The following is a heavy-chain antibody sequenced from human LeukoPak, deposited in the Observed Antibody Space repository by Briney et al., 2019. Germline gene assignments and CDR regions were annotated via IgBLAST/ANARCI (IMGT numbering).Heavy chain of an antibody. V-gene: IGHV3-23*01. CDR1: GFTFSSYA. CDR3: AISLPGPYYYDSSAKGY. CDR2: ISGSGGST. D-gene: IGHD3-22*01. J-gene: IGHJ4*02. Sequence: GGSLRLSCAASGFTFSSYAMSWVRQAPGKGLEWVSAISGSGGSTYYADSVKGRFTISRDNSKNTLYLQMNSLRAEDTAVYYCAISLPGPYYYDSSAKGYWGQGNLVTVSA.